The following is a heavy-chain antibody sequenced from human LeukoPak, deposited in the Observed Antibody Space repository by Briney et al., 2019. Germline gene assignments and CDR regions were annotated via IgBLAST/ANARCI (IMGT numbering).Heavy chain of an antibody. CDR2: IIPIFGTA. CDR1: GGTFISYA. J-gene: IGHJ5*02. D-gene: IGHD5-12*01. CDR3: ARDRGGSLDP. V-gene: IGHV1-69*01. Sequence: SVKVSRKASGGTFISYAISWVRQAPGQGLEGMGGIIPIFGTANYAQKFQGRVTITADESTSTAYMELSSLRSEDTAVYYCARDRGGSLDPWGQGTLVTVSS.